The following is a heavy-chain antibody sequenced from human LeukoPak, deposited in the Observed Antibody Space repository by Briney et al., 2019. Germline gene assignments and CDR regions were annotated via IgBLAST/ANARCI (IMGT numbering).Heavy chain of an antibody. CDR2: IRSKANSYAT. J-gene: IGHJ4*02. D-gene: IGHD2/OR15-2a*01. V-gene: IGHV3-73*01. CDR3: TTTTDHDY. Sequence: GGSLRLSCAASGFTFSGSAMHWVRQASGKGLEWVGRIRSKANSYATAYAASGKGRVTISRDDSKNTAYLQMNSLKTEDTAVYYCTTTTDHDYWGQGTLVTVSS. CDR1: GFTFSGSA.